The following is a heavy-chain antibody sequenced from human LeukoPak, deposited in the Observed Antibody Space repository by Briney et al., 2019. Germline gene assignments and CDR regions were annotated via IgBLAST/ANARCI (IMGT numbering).Heavy chain of an antibody. V-gene: IGHV3-64*01. CDR1: GFTFVSYA. CDR2: ISSNGDST. D-gene: IGHD1-7*01. J-gene: IGHJ5*02. CDR3: ARVLGELYNWFDP. Sequence: GGSLRLSCVASGFTFVSYAIHWVRQAPGKGLEYVSGISSNGDSTYYANSVRGRFTISRDNSENTLYLQLGSLRAEDMAVYYCARVLGELYNWFDPWGQGTLVTVSS.